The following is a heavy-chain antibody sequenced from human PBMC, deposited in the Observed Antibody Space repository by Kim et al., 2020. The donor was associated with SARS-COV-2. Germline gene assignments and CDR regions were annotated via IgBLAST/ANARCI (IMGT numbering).Heavy chain of an antibody. CDR1: GDSVSSSSSA. D-gene: IGHD2-21*02. Sequence: SQTLSLTCAISGDSVSSSSSAWNWVRQSPSRGLEWLGRTFYRSQWYNSYALSVKSRITINPDTSKNQFSLQLNSVTPEDTAVYYCAREDYGGDSRGFDYWGQGTLVTVSS. V-gene: IGHV6-1*01. CDR2: TFYRSQWYN. CDR3: AREDYGGDSRGFDY. J-gene: IGHJ4*02.